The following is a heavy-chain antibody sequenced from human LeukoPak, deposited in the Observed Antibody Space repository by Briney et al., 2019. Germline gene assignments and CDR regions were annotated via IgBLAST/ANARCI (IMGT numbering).Heavy chain of an antibody. J-gene: IGHJ4*02. CDR3: ARVGLWHYPVDS. Sequence: AGGSLRLSCAASGFTFSSYSMNWVRQAPGKGLEWVSYITSSSIIYYGDSVKGRFTVSRDNAKNSLYLQMNSLRAEDTAVYYCARVGLWHYPVDSWGQGTLVTVSS. CDR1: GFTFSSYS. V-gene: IGHV3-48*01. CDR2: ITSSSII. D-gene: IGHD1-7*01.